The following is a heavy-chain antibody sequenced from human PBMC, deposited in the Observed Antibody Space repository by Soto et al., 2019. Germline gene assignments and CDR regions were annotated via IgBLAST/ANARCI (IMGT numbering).Heavy chain of an antibody. D-gene: IGHD3-9*01. Sequence: GGSLRLSCAASGFTFSTYGMHWVRQAPGKGLEWVALIWSDGTNKYYADSVKGRFTISRDNSKKTLYLQMNSLRAEDTAVYYCVRVFDNYFFEVWGQGNRVTVSS. CDR2: IWSDGTNK. V-gene: IGHV3-33*01. J-gene: IGHJ4*02. CDR1: GFTFSTYG. CDR3: VRVFDNYFFEV.